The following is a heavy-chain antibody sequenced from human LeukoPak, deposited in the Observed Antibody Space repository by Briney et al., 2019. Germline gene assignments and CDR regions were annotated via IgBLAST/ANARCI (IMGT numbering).Heavy chain of an antibody. Sequence: GESLKISCKGSRYSFTTYWIVWVRQMPGKGLEWMGTIYPGDSDTRYSPSIQGQVTISADKSINTAYLQWSSLKASDTAMYYCARSSIEAALDSFDIWGQGTMVTVSP. D-gene: IGHD6-25*01. V-gene: IGHV5-51*01. J-gene: IGHJ3*02. CDR3: ARSSIEAALDSFDI. CDR1: RYSFTTYW. CDR2: IYPGDSDT.